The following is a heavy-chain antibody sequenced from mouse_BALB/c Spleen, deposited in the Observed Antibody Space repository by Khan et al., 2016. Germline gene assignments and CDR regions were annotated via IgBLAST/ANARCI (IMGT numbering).Heavy chain of an antibody. CDR1: GYSITSGYY. D-gene: IGHD2-12*01. CDR2: ISYDGSN. V-gene: IGHV3-6*02. CDR3: VRLRRVYAMGY. Sequence: EVQLVESGPGLVKPSQSLSLTCSATGYSITSGYYWYLIRQFPGHILELMGYISYDGSNHYNPSLKNRISITRDTSKNQSFLKLNSVTSEDTSTYYWVRLRRVYAMGYGGQGTSVTVSS. J-gene: IGHJ4*01.